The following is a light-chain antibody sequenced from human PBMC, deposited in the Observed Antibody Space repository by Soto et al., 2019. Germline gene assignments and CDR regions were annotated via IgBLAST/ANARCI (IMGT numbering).Light chain of an antibody. V-gene: IGKV3-20*01. CDR3: QQYGSAPQT. J-gene: IGKJ2*01. CDR1: QSVSSSY. Sequence: EIVWTQSPGTLSLSPGERATLSCRASQSVSSSYLAWYQQNPGRAPRLLIYGASSRATGIPDRFSGSGSGTDFTLTISRLEPADFAVYYCQQYGSAPQTFGQGTKLEIK. CDR2: GAS.